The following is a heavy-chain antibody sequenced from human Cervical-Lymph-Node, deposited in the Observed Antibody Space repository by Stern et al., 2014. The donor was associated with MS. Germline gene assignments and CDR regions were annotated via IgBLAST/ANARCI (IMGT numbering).Heavy chain of an antibody. J-gene: IGHJ6*02. Sequence: MQLVESGPEVKKPGTSVKVSCKASGFTFTSSAVQWVRQARGQRLEWIGWIVAGSGNTNSAQKVQERVTITRDMSTSTAYMELSSLRSEDTAVYYGAADRARSVAARQHYYYYGMDVWGQGTTVTVSS. CDR1: GFTFTSSA. V-gene: IGHV1-58*01. D-gene: IGHD6-6*01. CDR3: AADRARSVAARQHYYYYGMDV. CDR2: IVAGSGNT.